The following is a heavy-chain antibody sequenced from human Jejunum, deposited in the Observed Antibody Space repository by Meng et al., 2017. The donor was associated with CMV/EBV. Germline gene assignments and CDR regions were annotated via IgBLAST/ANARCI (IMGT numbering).Heavy chain of an antibody. Sequence: YTFTDYVTDWVRQAPGKGLEWMGWINPTSGDTNHPQIFQGRITMTRDTSITTFYIELSSLTSDDTAVYYCARGGYDFWSAKSPFDYWGQGMLVTVSS. CDR1: YTFTDYV. CDR2: INPTSGDT. V-gene: IGHV1-2*02. CDR3: ARGGYDFWSAKSPFDY. D-gene: IGHD3-3*01. J-gene: IGHJ4*02.